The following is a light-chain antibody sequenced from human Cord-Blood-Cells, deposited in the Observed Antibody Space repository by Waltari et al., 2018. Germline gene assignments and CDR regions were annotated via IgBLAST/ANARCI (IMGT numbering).Light chain of an antibody. J-gene: IGKJ1*01. CDR1: QSISSW. Sequence: DIQMTQSPSTLSASVGDRVPITCRASQSISSWLAWYQQKPGKAPKLLIYKASSLESGDPSRFSGSGSGTEFTLTISSLQPDDFATYYCQQYNSYSWTFGQGTKVEIK. CDR3: QQYNSYSWT. V-gene: IGKV1-5*03. CDR2: KAS.